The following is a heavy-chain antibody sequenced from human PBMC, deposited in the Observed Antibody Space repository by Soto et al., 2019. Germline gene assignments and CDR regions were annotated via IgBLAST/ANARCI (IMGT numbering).Heavy chain of an antibody. D-gene: IGHD6-6*01. J-gene: IGHJ5*02. CDR1: GGTFNNYV. CDR2: MNPNNGNT. V-gene: IGHV1-8*02. Sequence: QVQLVQSGAEVKKPGSSVKVSCRASGGTFNNYVINWVRQAPGQGLEWMGWMNPNNGNTGHAQKFQGRVTLTRDTSTSTAYMELSSLRSEDTAMYYCAKGSSSSGFDPWGQGTLVTVSS. CDR3: AKGSSSSGFDP.